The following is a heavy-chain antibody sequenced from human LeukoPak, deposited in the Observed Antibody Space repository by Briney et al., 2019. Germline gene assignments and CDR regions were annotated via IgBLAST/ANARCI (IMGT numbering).Heavy chain of an antibody. CDR1: GFSFNNYV. V-gene: IGHV3-23*01. CDR3: AKTVVVITFRFYS. D-gene: IGHD3-22*01. CDR2: ISGDGART. Sequence: QPGGSLRLSCAASGFSFNNYVMSWVRQAPGKGLEWVSAISGDGARTYYADSVKGRFTISRDNSKNTLDLQMNSLRAEDTAIYYCAKTVVVITFRFYSWGQGSLVTVSS. J-gene: IGHJ4*02.